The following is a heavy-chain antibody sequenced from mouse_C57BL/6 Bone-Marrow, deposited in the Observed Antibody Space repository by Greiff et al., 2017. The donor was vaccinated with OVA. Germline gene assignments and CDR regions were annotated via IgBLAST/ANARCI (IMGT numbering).Heavy chain of an antibody. CDR2: ISYDGSN. CDR1: GYSITSGYY. J-gene: IGHJ2*01. CDR3: ARILLGRYFDY. Sequence: EVKLQESGPGLVKPSQSLSLTCSVTGYSITSGYYWNWIRQFPGNKLEWMGYISYDGSNNYNPSLKNRISITRDTSKNQFFLKLNSVTTEDTATYYCARILLGRYFDYWGQGTTLTVSS. V-gene: IGHV3-6*01. D-gene: IGHD4-1*01.